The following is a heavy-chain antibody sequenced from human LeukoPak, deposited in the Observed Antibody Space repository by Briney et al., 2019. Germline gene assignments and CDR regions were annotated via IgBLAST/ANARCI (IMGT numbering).Heavy chain of an antibody. CDR3: ARDSGQMYGGKVYYYYGMDV. CDR2: ISSSSYI. CDR1: GFTFSSYS. V-gene: IGHV3-21*01. Sequence: GGSLRLSCAASGFTFSSYSMNWVRQAPGKGLEWVSSISSSSYIYYADSVKGRFTISRDNAKNSLYLQMNSLRAEDTAVYYCARDSGQMYGGKVYYYYGMDVWGQGTTVTVSS. D-gene: IGHD4-23*01. J-gene: IGHJ6*02.